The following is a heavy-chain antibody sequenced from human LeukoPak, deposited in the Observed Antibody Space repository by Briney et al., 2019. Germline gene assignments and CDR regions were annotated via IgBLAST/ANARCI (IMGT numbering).Heavy chain of an antibody. CDR3: ARAYYYGSGSDPYYYYGMDV. CDR1: GGTFSSYA. J-gene: IGHJ6*02. CDR2: LIPIFGTA. Sequence: SVKVSCKASGGTFSSYAISWVRQAPGQGLEWMGGLIPIFGTANCAQKFQGRVTITADESTSTAYVELSSLRSEDTAVYYCARAYYYGSGSDPYYYYGMDVWGQGTTVTVSS. V-gene: IGHV1-69*13. D-gene: IGHD3-10*01.